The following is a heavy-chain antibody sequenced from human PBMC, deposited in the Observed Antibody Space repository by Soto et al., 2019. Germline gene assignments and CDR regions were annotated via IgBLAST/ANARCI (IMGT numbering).Heavy chain of an antibody. J-gene: IGHJ6*02. Sequence: SETLSLTCTVSGGSISSGGHYWSWIRQHPGKGLEWVGDIYYDGNTYYSPSLKSRIAMSIDTSKNQFSLRLNAVTAADTAVYYCARAPIPNWNYYGMDVWGQGTTVTVS. V-gene: IGHV4-31*03. D-gene: IGHD1-1*01. CDR3: ARAPIPNWNYYGMDV. CDR1: GGSISSGGHY. CDR2: IYYDGNT.